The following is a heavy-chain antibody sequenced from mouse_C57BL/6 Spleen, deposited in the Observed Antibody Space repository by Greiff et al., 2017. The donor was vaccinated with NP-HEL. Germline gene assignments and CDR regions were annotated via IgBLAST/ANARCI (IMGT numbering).Heavy chain of an antibody. Sequence: VQLQQSGPELAKPGASVKISCKASGYAFSSSWMNWVKQRPGKGLEWIGRIYPGDGDTNYNGKFKGKATLTADKASSTAYMQLSSLTSEDSAVYFCARYGSSPSYAMDYWGQGTSVTVSS. CDR2: IYPGDGDT. V-gene: IGHV1-82*01. CDR1: GYAFSSSW. CDR3: ARYGSSPSYAMDY. D-gene: IGHD1-1*01. J-gene: IGHJ4*01.